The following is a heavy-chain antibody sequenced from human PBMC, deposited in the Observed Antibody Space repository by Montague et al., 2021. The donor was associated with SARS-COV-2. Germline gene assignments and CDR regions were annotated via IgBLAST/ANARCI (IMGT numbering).Heavy chain of an antibody. Sequence: SETLSLTCTVSGDSITYFYWNWIRQPAGNGLEWIGRISAGGGANYNPSLKSRVTMSIDTSKRQLSLKLNSVTAEDTAVYYCARDFGILTGTAPEDYWGQGTLVTVSS. CDR3: ARDFGILTGTAPEDY. CDR2: ISAGGGA. J-gene: IGHJ4*02. V-gene: IGHV4-4*07. D-gene: IGHD3-9*01. CDR1: GDSITYFY.